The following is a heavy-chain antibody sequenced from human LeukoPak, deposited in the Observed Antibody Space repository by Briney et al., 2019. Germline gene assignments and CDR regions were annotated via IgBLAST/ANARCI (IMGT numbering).Heavy chain of an antibody. J-gene: IGHJ6*03. CDR2: ISGSGGSP. CDR3: AKSGQIKLGLRSYMDV. D-gene: IGHD1-26*01. V-gene: IGHV3-23*01. CDR1: GFTFSSYA. Sequence: GGSLRLSCAASGFTFSSYAMSWVRQAPGKGLQWVSAISGSGGSPYYADSVKGRFTISRDNSKNTLYLQMNSLRAEDTAVYFCAKSGQIKLGLRSYMDVWGKGTTVTVSS.